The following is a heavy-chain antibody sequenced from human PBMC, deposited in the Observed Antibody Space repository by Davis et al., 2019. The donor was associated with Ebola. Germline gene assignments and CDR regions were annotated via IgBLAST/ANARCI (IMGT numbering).Heavy chain of an antibody. CDR3: ARGWSGYSSSQAWD. V-gene: IGHV3-11*04. CDR2: ISSSGSTI. Sequence: GESLKISCAASGFTFSDYYMSWIRQAPGKGLEWVSYISSSGSTIYYADSVKGRFTISRDNAKNSLYLQMNSLRAEDTAVYYCARGWSGYSSSQAWDWGQGTLVTVSS. J-gene: IGHJ4*02. CDR1: GFTFSDYY. D-gene: IGHD6-6*01.